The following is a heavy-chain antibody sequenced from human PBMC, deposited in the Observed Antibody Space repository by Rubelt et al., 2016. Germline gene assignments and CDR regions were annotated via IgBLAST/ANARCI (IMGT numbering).Heavy chain of an antibody. D-gene: IGHD1-14*01. CDR2: ISSDGTST. Sequence: EVQLVESGGGLVQPGGSLRLSCAASGFTFSNYWMHWVRQAPGKGLVWVSRISSDGTSTNYADFVKGRFTISRDKAKNTLYLQMNSLGAEDTAVYYCAKTGGYNALDVWGQGTMVTVSS. J-gene: IGHJ3*01. CDR1: GFTFSNYW. CDR3: AKTGGYNALDV. V-gene: IGHV3-74*01.